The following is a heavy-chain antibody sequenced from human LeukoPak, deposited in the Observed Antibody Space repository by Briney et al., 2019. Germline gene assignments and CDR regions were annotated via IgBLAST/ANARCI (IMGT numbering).Heavy chain of an antibody. V-gene: IGHV3-7*01. CDR3: ARDSSYCSSTSCYNYFDY. Sequence: PGGSLRLSCAASGFTFSSYWMSWVRQAPGKGLEWVANIKQDGSEKYYVDSVKGRFTISRDNAKNSLYLQMNSLRAEDTAVYYCARDSSYCSSTSCYNYFDYWGQGNLVTVSS. J-gene: IGHJ4*02. CDR1: GFTFSSYW. CDR2: IKQDGSEK. D-gene: IGHD2-2*02.